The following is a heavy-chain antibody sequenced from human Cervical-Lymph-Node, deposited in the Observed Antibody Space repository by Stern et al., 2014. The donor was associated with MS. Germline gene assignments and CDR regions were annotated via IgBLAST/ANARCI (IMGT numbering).Heavy chain of an antibody. CDR1: GYTFTSYG. J-gene: IGHJ3*02. V-gene: IGHV1-18*01. D-gene: IGHD2-15*01. CDR2: ISSYNGNT. CDR3: AIGLLGSENAFDI. Sequence: VQLVESGAEVKKPGASVKVSCKASGYTFTSYGISWGRQAPGQGLEWMGCISSYNGNTIYAQKLQGRVTMTTDTSTSTAYMELRSLRSDDTAVYYCAIGLLGSENAFDIWGQGTMVTVSS.